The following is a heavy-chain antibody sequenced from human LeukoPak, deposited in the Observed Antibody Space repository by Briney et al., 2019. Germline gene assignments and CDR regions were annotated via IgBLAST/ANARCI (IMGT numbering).Heavy chain of an antibody. J-gene: IGHJ4*02. CDR2: INPNSGGT. CDR1: GYTFTGYY. Sequence: GASVKVSCKASGYTFTGYYMYWGRQAPGQRREWMGWINPNSGGTNYAQKFQGRVTMTRDTAISTAYMELSRLRSDDTAVYYCARVGGGQWLGLDYWGQGTLVTVSS. V-gene: IGHV1-2*02. D-gene: IGHD6-19*01. CDR3: ARVGGGQWLGLDY.